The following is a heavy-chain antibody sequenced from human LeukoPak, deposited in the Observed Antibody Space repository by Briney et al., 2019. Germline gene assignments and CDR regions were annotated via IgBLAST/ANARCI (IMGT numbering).Heavy chain of an antibody. CDR3: ATASGGGSYYDTIDY. J-gene: IGHJ4*02. Sequence: ASVKVSCKASGYTFTLYYMHWVRQAPGQGLEWMGWINPNSGGTNYAQKFQGRVTMTRDTSISTAYMELSRPRSDDTAVYYCATASGGGSYYDTIDYWGQGTLVTVSS. CDR1: GYTFTLYY. D-gene: IGHD1-26*01. CDR2: INPNSGGT. V-gene: IGHV1-2*02.